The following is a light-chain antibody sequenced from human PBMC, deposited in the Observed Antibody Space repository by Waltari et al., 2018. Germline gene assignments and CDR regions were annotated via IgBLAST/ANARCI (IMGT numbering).Light chain of an antibody. CDR1: SSDIGTHHR. CDR2: DGS. J-gene: IGLJ2*01. CDR3: CSYANTNTFVL. V-gene: IGLV2-23*01. Sequence: QSALTQPASVSGSPGQSITISCTGTSSDIGTHHRVPWYQLHPGKAPKLILFDGSKRPSGVSNRFSASKSDNTASLTISGLQADDEADYFCCSYANTNTFVLFAGGTKVTVL.